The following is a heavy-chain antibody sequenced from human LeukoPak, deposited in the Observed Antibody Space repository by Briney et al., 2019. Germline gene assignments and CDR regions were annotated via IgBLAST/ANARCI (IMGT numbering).Heavy chain of an antibody. D-gene: IGHD4-11*01. V-gene: IGHV4-59*08. CDR3: ARCDVSNLTLFDY. CDR1: GGSISSYY. J-gene: IGHJ4*02. CDR2: IYYSGST. Sequence: SETLSLTCTVSGGSISSYYWSWIQQPPGKGLEWIGYIYYSGSTNYNPSLKSRVTISVDTSKNQFSLKLSSVTAADTAVYYCARCDVSNLTLFDYWGQGTLVTVSS.